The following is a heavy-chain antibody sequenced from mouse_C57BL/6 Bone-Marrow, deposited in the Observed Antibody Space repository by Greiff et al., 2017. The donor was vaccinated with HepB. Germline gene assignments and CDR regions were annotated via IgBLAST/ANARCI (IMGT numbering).Heavy chain of an antibody. CDR1: GFTFSSYG. D-gene: IGHD2-1*01. J-gene: IGHJ3*01. Sequence: EVHLVESGGDLVKPGGSLKLSCAASGFTFSSYGMSWVRQTPDKRLEWVATISSGGSYTYYPDHVKGRFTISSDNAKNTLYLQMSSLKSEDTAMYYCARHDPYGNSWFAYWGQGTLVTVSA. CDR2: ISSGGSYT. V-gene: IGHV5-6*01. CDR3: ARHDPYGNSWFAY.